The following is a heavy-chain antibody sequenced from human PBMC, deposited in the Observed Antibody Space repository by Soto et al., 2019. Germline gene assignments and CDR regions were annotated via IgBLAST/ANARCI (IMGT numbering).Heavy chain of an antibody. J-gene: IGHJ4*02. CDR1: GGSISSGDYY. V-gene: IGHV4-30-4*01. Sequence: QVQLQESGPGLVKPSQTLSLTCTVSGGSISSGDYYWSWIRQPPGKGXEWIGYIYYSGSTYYNPSLKSRVTISVDTXXXXXXXXXXXXXXXXXXXXXXXXXXIGGSXXXXYDYWGQGTLVTVSS. CDR3: XXXXIGGSXXXXYDY. D-gene: IGHD3-10*01. CDR2: IYYSGST.